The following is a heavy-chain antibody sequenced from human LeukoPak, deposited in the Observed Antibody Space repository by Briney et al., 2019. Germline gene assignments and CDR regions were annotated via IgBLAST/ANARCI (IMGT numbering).Heavy chain of an antibody. CDR3: AREKTACGGDCYDC. J-gene: IGHJ4*02. Sequence: PGGSLRLSCAASGFTFSSYEMNWVRQAPGKGLEWVSYISSSATTIPHADSVKGRFTISRDEAKNSMFVQMNRRRAEDTAVYYCAREKTACGGDCYDCWGEGTLVTVS. D-gene: IGHD2-21*01. CDR2: ISSSATTI. V-gene: IGHV3-48*03. CDR1: GFTFSSYE.